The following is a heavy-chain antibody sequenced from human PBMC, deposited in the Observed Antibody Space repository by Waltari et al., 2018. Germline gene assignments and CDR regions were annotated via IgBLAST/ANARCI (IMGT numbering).Heavy chain of an antibody. CDR2: MNPNIGNT. D-gene: IGHD3-9*01. CDR3: ARATYRLVKFDP. V-gene: IGHV1-8*01. CDR1: GYTFTSYD. Sequence: QVQLVQSGAEVKKPGASVKVSCKASGYTFTSYDINWVRQATGQGLEGMGWMNPNIGNTSYTQKFQGRVTMTRNTSISTAYMELSSLRSEDTAVYYCARATYRLVKFDPWGQGTLVTVSS. J-gene: IGHJ5*02.